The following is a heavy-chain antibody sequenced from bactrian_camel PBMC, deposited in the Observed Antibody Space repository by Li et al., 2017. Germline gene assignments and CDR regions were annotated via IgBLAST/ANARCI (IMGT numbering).Heavy chain of an antibody. CDR1: FYDSC. CDR2: IDSAGST. J-gene: IGHJ4*01. D-gene: IGHD3*01. Sequence: HVQLVESGGGSVQAGGSLRLPCNVAFYDSCMGWIRQAPGKEREGVAGIDSAGSTSYADSVKGRFTISRDNAHNTVYLQLNSLKTEDTAMYYCAKWKPRFGGEYDVGDAYWGQGTQVTVS. V-gene: IGHV3S53*01. CDR3: AKWKPRFGGEYDVGDAY.